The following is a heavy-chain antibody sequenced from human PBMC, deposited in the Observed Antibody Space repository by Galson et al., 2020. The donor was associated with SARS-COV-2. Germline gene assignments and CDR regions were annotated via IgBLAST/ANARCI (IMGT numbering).Heavy chain of an antibody. CDR1: ATSLSSASYS. Sequence: SEPLSLTSAVPATSLSSASYSWTWIRQPPWTGLDWIEYISHSGVTYYNPSLKSRVTISGDRSTNQFSLRPSSVTAADAAVYYCARLHYGEYAPEAFDIWGPGTRVT. D-gene: IGHD4-17*01. CDR3: ARLHYGEYAPEAFDI. J-gene: IGHJ3*02. V-gene: IGHV4-30-2*01. CDR2: ISHSGVT.